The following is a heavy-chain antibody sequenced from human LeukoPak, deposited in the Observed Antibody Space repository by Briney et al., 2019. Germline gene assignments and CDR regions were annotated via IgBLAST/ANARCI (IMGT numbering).Heavy chain of an antibody. CDR1: GYTFTSYG. J-gene: IGHJ5*01. D-gene: IGHD6-13*01. V-gene: IGHV1-18*01. Sequence: GASVKVSCKASGYTFTSYGISWVRQAPGQGLEWIGWINAGNGNTKYSQKFQGRVTITRDTSASTVYMELSSLRSEDTAVYYCARAPYSSSWYYFWFDSWGQGTLVTVSS. CDR2: INAGNGNT. CDR3: ARAPYSSSWYYFWFDS.